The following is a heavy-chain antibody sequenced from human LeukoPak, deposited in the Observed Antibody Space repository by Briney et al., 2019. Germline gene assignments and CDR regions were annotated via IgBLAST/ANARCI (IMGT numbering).Heavy chain of an antibody. D-gene: IGHD3-10*01. V-gene: IGHV3-30*14. CDR2: ISYDGSNK. J-gene: IGHJ3*02. CDR3: ARDGSAVANDAFDI. Sequence: GGSLRLSCAASGFTFSSYAMHWVRQAPGKGLEWVAVISYDGSNKYYADSVKGRFTISRDNSKNTLYLQMNSLRAEDTAVYYCARDGSAVANDAFDIWGQGTMVTVSS. CDR1: GFTFSSYA.